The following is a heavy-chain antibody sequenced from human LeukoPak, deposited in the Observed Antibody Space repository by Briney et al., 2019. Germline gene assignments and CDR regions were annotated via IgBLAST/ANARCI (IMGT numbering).Heavy chain of an antibody. CDR2: IYYSGST. CDR3: ARDRSTGIDP. D-gene: IGHD2-2*01. Sequence: SETLSLTCTVSGGSISSYYWSWIRQPPGKGLEWIGYIYYSGSTNYNPSLKSRVTISVDTSKNQFSLKLSSVTAADTAVYYCARDRSTGIDPWGQGTLVTVSS. CDR1: GGSISSYY. J-gene: IGHJ5*02. V-gene: IGHV4-59*01.